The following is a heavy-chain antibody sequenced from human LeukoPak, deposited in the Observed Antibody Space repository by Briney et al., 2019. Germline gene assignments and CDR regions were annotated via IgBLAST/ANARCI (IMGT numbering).Heavy chain of an antibody. D-gene: IGHD4/OR15-4a*01. CDR3: ARDDYGGTRY. V-gene: IGHV3-7*01. Sequence: GGSLRLSCAASGFTFTNYWMSWVRQAPGKGLEWVANIKQDGSEKYYVDSVKGRFTISRDNAKNSLYLQMNSLRAEDTAVYYCARDDYGGTRYWGQGTLVTVSS. J-gene: IGHJ4*02. CDR2: IKQDGSEK. CDR1: GFTFTNYW.